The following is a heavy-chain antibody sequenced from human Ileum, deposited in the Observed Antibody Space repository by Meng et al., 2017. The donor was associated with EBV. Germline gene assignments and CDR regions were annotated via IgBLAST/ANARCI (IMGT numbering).Heavy chain of an antibody. Sequence: QVQLPESGPGLVKPSGTLSLIFAVAGASIGSSYWWTWVRQPPEKGLEWIGEIYHSGSTNYNPSLKSRLTLSVDKSKSQFSLELISVTAADTAVYYCASGRRFGSGRYALDYWGQGTLVTVSS. J-gene: IGHJ4*02. V-gene: IGHV4-4*02. CDR2: IYHSGST. D-gene: IGHD3-10*01. CDR3: ASGRRFGSGRYALDY. CDR1: GASIGSSYW.